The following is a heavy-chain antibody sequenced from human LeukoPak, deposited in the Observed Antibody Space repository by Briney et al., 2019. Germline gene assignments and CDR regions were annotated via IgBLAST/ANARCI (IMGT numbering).Heavy chain of an antibody. CDR3: ARAPKPRDYDYVWGTYRPNWFNP. Sequence: SQTLSLTCTVSGGSISTGNYYWSWIRQPPGKGLEWIEYIYYSGSTYYTPSLKSRLNISVDTSKNQFSLKLTSVTAADTAVYYCARAPKPRDYDYVWGTYRPNWFNPWGQGTLVTVSS. CDR1: GGSISTGNYY. V-gene: IGHV4-30-4*08. CDR2: IYYSGST. J-gene: IGHJ5*02. D-gene: IGHD3-16*02.